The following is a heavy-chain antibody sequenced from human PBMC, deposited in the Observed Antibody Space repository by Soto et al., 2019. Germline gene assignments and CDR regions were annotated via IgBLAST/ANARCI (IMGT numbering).Heavy chain of an antibody. V-gene: IGHV4-30-4*01. D-gene: IGHD6-19*01. Sequence: SETLSLTCTVSGGSISSGDYYWSWIRQPPGKGLEWIGYIYYSGSTYYNSSLKSRVTISVDTSKNQFSLKLSSVTAADAAVYYCARGRRETAAGTNYQWFVAGGQGTLGTAAS. CDR2: IYYSGST. J-gene: IGHJ5*01. CDR1: GGSISSGDYY. CDR3: ARGRRETAAGTNYQWFVA.